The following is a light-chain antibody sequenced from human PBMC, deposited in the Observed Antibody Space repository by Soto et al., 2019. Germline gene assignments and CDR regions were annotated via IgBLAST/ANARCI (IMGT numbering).Light chain of an antibody. V-gene: IGLV2-11*01. CDR3: CSYAGSYSYV. CDR1: SSDIGSYNY. CDR2: DVT. J-gene: IGLJ1*01. Sequence: QSALTQPRSVSGSPGQSVTISCTGTSSDIGSYNYVSWYQQHPGKAPKLMIYDVTKRPSVVPDRFSGSKSGNTASLTISGLQAEDVADYYCCSYAGSYSYVFGPGTKVTVL.